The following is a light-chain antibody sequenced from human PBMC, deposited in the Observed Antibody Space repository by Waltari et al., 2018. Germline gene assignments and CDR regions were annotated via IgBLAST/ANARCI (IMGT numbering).Light chain of an antibody. CDR2: EDV. J-gene: IGLJ2*01. CDR3: QTWDSSTGVI. CDR1: HLGDKY. V-gene: IGLV3-1*01. Sequence: SYELTQPPSVSVSPGQIASITCSGDHLGDKYVSWYQKKPGQSPLLVIYEDVKRPSGIPERISGSNSGNTATLTISAAQAMDGADYFCQTWDSSTGVIFSGGTELSVL.